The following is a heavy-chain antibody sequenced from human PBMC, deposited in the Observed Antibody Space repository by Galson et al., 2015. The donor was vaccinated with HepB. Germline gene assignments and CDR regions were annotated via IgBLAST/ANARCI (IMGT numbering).Heavy chain of an antibody. V-gene: IGHV1-69*13. Sequence: SVKVSCKASGGTFSSYAISWVRQAPGQGLEWMGGIIPMFGTTNYAEKFQGRVTITADESTSTAYMELSSLRSEDTAVYYCARGGTGYYYYMDVWGKGTTVTVSS. CDR3: ARGGTGYYYYMDV. CDR2: IIPMFGTT. J-gene: IGHJ6*03. CDR1: GGTFSSYA.